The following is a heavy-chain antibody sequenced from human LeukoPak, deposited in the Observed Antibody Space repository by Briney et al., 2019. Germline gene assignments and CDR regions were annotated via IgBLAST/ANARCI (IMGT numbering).Heavy chain of an antibody. J-gene: IGHJ3*02. D-gene: IGHD3-22*01. CDR1: GFTFSSNS. V-gene: IGHV3-21*01. Sequence: GGSLRLSCAASGFTFSSNSMSWVRQAPGKGLEWVSSISSRSSYIYNAESVKGRFTISRDNAKNSLYLQMNSLRAEDTAVYYCTRDRDDDSSGSIDDAFDIWGQGTMLTVSS. CDR2: ISSRSSYI. CDR3: TRDRDDDSSGSIDDAFDI.